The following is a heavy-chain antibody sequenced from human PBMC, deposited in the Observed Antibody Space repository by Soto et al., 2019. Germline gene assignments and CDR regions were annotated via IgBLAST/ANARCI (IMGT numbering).Heavy chain of an antibody. J-gene: IGHJ6*02. D-gene: IGHD6-6*01. Sequence: SETLSLTCAVSGYSISSGYYWGWIRQPPGKGLEWIGSIYHSGSTYYNPSLKRRVTISVDTSKNQFSLKLSSVTAADSAFYYCARDLRVDISSKGHYYYYGMDVWGQRITVTVSS. CDR1: GYSISSGYY. CDR2: IYHSGST. V-gene: IGHV4-38-2*02. CDR3: ARDLRVDISSKGHYYYYGMDV.